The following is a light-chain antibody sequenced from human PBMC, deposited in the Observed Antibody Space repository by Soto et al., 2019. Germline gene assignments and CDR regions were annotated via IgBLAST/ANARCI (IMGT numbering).Light chain of an antibody. CDR2: AAS. CDR1: QGISSW. J-gene: IGKJ4*01. V-gene: IGKV1-12*01. Sequence: DIQMTQSPSFVSASVGDRVTITCRASQGISSWLAWYQQKPGRVPKLLIYAASSLQSGVPSRFSGSGSGTDFTLTISSLQPEDVATYYCQKCKVAPFTFGGGTKVDIK. CDR3: QKCKVAPFT.